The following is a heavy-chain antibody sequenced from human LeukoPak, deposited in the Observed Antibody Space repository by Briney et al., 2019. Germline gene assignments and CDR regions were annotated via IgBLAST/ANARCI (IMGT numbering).Heavy chain of an antibody. CDR2: INPNSGGT. Sequence: ASVTVSCKASGYTFSVYWIHWVRLAPGQGPEWMGWINPNSGGTTFAQKFQGRVTMTRDTSISTVYMELSSLNSDDTAVYYCTRGVLLQGRGAFDIWGQGTMVTVSS. CDR1: GYTFSVYW. J-gene: IGHJ3*02. CDR3: TRGVLLQGRGAFDI. D-gene: IGHD2-15*01. V-gene: IGHV1-2*02.